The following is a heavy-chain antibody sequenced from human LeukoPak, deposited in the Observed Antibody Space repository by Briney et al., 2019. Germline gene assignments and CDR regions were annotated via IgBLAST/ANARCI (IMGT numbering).Heavy chain of an antibody. CDR2: IRYDGSDK. Sequence: GGSLRLSCAASGFSFSSYGMHWVRQAPGKGLEWVAFIRYDGSDKYYADSVKGRFTISRDNAKNSLYLQMNSLRAEDTAVYYCERKVPYDYVWGSYRSPGDYWGQGALVTVSS. D-gene: IGHD3-16*02. CDR3: ERKVPYDYVWGSYRSPGDY. CDR1: GFSFSSYG. V-gene: IGHV3-30*02. J-gene: IGHJ4*02.